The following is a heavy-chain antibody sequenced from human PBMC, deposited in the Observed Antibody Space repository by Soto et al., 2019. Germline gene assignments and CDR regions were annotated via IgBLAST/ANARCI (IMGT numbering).Heavy chain of an antibody. D-gene: IGHD2-8*01. CDR1: GYTFSTYG. CDR3: ARQSGNGLFES. Sequence: QVQLVQSGAELKKPGASMKISCKTSGYTFSTYGLSWVRQAPGQGLQWVGWISGYTGNTNYAQKFQDRVIMTTDTSTSTAYLELRSLRPDDAALYSCARQSGNGLFESWGQGTLVSVSS. J-gene: IGHJ4*02. CDR2: ISGYTGNT. V-gene: IGHV1-18*01.